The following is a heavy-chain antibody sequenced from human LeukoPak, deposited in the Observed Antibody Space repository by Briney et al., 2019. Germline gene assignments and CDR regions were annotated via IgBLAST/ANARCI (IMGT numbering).Heavy chain of an antibody. CDR1: GLTFTNHG. D-gene: IGHD4-23*01. CDR3: ARDRGKDYFGD. J-gene: IGHJ4*02. Sequence: PGGSLRLSCVTSGLTFTNHGFHWLRQAAGKGLEWVAFVRNDGFDTYHSNSVKGQFSISRDDSKNTVYLQMNSLRAEDTALYYCARDRGKDYFGDWGQRTQVTVSS. CDR2: VRNDGFDT. V-gene: IGHV3-30*02.